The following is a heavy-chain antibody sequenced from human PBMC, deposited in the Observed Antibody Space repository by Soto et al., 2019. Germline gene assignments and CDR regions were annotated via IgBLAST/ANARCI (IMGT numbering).Heavy chain of an antibody. J-gene: IGHJ6*02. CDR2: INSDGSST. D-gene: IGHD2-2*01. V-gene: IGHV3-74*01. CDR1: GFTFSSYL. Sequence: GGSLRLSCAASGFTFSSYLMHWVRQAPGKGLVWVSRINSDGSSTSYADSVKGRFTISRDNAKNTLYLQMNSLRAEDTAVYYCAREVGTRGFYYYYYGMDVWGQGTTVTVS. CDR3: AREVGTRGFYYYYYGMDV.